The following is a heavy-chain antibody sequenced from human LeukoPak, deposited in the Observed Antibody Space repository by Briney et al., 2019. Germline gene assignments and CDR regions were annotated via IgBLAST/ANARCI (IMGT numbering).Heavy chain of an antibody. Sequence: SQTLSLTCTVSGGSISSGSYYWSWIRQPAGKGLEWIGRIYTRGSTNYNPSLKSRVTISVDTSKNQFSLKLSSVTAADTAVYYCAREGDGDHYDILTGYKYYFDYWGQGTLVTVSS. CDR1: GGSISSGSYY. D-gene: IGHD3-9*01. CDR2: IYTRGST. V-gene: IGHV4-61*02. J-gene: IGHJ4*02. CDR3: AREGDGDHYDILTGYKYYFDY.